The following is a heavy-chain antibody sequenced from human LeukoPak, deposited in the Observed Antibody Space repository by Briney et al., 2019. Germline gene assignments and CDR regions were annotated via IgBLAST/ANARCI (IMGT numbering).Heavy chain of an antibody. V-gene: IGHV1-18*01. D-gene: IGHD3-22*01. J-gene: IGHJ4*02. Sequence: ASVKVSCKASGYTFTSYGISWVRQAPGQGLEWMGWISAYNGNTNYAQKFQGRVTITADESTSTAYMELSSLRSEDTAVYYCARDPASYYYDSSGYYPYYFDYWGQGTLVTVSS. CDR2: ISAYNGNT. CDR1: GYTFTSYG. CDR3: ARDPASYYYDSSGYYPYYFDY.